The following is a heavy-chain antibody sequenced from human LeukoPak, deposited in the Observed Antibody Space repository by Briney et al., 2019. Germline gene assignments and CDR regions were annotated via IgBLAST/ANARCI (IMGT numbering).Heavy chain of an antibody. V-gene: IGHV3-53*01. J-gene: IGHJ4*02. CDR1: GLTVSSSY. CDR2: MYNDGST. D-gene: IGHD3-10*01. Sequence: GGSLRLSCAASGLTVSSSYMSWVRQAPGKGLEWVSIMYNDGSTNYADSMKGRFTISRDNSKNTLYLQVNSLRAEDTAMYYCARASRALWLGELCGFDYWGQGTLVTVSS. CDR3: ARASRALWLGELCGFDY.